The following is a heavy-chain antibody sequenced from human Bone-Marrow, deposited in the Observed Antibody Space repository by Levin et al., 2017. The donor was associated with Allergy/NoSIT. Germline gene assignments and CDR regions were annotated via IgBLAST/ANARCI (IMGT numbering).Heavy chain of an antibody. CDR1: GFSFRAYA. Sequence: GGSLRLSCAASGFSFRAYAMHWVRQAPGKGLEWVAIIWYGENKKFYGDSVKGRFTISRDNSKNTLYLQMNSLRAEDTAVYYCARGPSITVGSMDFDHWGQGTQVTVSS. J-gene: IGHJ4*02. CDR3: ARGPSITVGSMDFDH. D-gene: IGHD6-19*01. V-gene: IGHV3-33*01. CDR2: IWYGENKK.